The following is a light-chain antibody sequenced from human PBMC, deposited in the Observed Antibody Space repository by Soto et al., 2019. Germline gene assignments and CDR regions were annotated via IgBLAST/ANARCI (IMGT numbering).Light chain of an antibody. Sequence: IVLTQSPATLSLSPGERATLSCRASQSVSSSLAWYQQKPGQAPRLLIYDASNRATGIPARFTGSGSGTDFTLTISSLEPEDFAVYYCQQRGNWPYTFGQGTKLEIK. V-gene: IGKV3-11*01. CDR3: QQRGNWPYT. CDR1: QSVSSS. CDR2: DAS. J-gene: IGKJ2*01.